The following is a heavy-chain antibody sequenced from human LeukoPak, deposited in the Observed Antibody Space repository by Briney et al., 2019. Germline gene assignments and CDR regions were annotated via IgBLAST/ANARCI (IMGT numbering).Heavy chain of an antibody. CDR3: ARGSTPSYYYYTSGHFDY. V-gene: IGHV1-46*01. J-gene: IGHJ4*02. Sequence: GASVKVSCKASGYTFTSYYMHWVRQAPGQGLEWMGIINPSGGSTNYAQKFQGRVTMTRDTSTSTVYIELSSLRSEDTAVYYCARGSTPSYYYYTSGHFDYWGQGTLVTVSS. D-gene: IGHD3-22*01. CDR1: GYTFTSYY. CDR2: INPSGGST.